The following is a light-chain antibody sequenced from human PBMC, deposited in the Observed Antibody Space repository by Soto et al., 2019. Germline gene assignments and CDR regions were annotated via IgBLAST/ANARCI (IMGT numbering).Light chain of an antibody. CDR2: EVS. CDR3: SSYTSSTRG. J-gene: IGLJ1*01. CDR1: SSDVGGYNY. V-gene: IGLV2-14*01. Sequence: QSVLTQPASVSGSPGQSITISCTGTSSDVGGYNYVSWYQQHPGKAPKLMIYEVSNRPSGVSNRFSGSKSGNTASLTISGLQAEDEADYYCSSYTSSTRGFGTGTKVT.